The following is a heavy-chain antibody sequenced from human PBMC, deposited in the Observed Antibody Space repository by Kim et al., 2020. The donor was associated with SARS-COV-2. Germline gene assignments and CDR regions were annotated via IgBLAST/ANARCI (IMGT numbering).Heavy chain of an antibody. V-gene: IGHV1-46*01. CDR1: GYTFTSYY. CDR3: ARDRTRGYSYGHYYYYGMDV. CDR2: INPSGGST. Sequence: ASVKVPCKASGYTFTSYYMHWVRQAPGQGLEWMGIINPSGGSTSYAQKFQGRVTMTRDTSTSTVYMELSSLRSEDTAVYYCARDRTRGYSYGHYYYYGMDVWGQGTTVTVSS. J-gene: IGHJ6*02. D-gene: IGHD5-18*01.